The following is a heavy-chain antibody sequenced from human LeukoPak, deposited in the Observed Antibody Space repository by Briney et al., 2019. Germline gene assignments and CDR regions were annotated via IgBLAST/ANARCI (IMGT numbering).Heavy chain of an antibody. CDR3: ARDVPRHIRFLVCSRGN. CDR1: GFTFSSYE. V-gene: IGHV3-48*03. Sequence: PGGSLRLSCAASGFTFSSYEMSWVRQAPGKGLEWVSYISSSDSTIYYADSVKGRFTISRDNGKNSLYLQMNSLRAEDLAVYYCARDVPRHIRFLVCSRGNWGQGTLVTVSS. D-gene: IGHD3-3*01. J-gene: IGHJ4*02. CDR2: ISSSDSTI.